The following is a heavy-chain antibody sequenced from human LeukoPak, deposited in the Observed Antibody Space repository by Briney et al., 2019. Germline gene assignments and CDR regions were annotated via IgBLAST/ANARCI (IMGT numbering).Heavy chain of an antibody. V-gene: IGHV3-23*01. J-gene: IGHJ4*02. CDR2: INGSGDAT. Sequence: GGSLRLSCAVSGFLFSHYTMTWVRQGPGKGLEWVSSINGSGDATLYADSVMGRFTISRDNAKNTVSLQMKNLRAEDTAVYYCAKSDCGSDGCKLLNYWGQGTLVIASS. CDR3: AKSDCGSDGCKLLNY. D-gene: IGHD3-10*01. CDR1: GFLFSHYT.